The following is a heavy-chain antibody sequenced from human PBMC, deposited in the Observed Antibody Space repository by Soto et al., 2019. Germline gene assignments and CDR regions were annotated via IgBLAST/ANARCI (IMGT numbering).Heavy chain of an antibody. CDR1: GFTFSNAW. CDR2: IKSKTDGGTT. CDR3: TTDPVTMIVVVPSSG. Sequence: SLRLSCAASGFTFSNAWMNWVRQAPGKGLEWVGRIKSKTDGGTTGYAAPVKGRFTISRDDSKNTLYLQMNSLKTEDTAVYYCTTDPVTMIVVVPSSGWGQGTLVTVSS. D-gene: IGHD3-22*01. J-gene: IGHJ4*02. V-gene: IGHV3-15*07.